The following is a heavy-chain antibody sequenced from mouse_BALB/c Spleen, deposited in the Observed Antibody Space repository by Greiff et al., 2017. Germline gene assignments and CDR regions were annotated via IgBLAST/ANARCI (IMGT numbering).Heavy chain of an antibody. V-gene: IGHV14-3*02. Sequence: VHVKQSGAELVKPGASVKLSCTASGFNIKDTYMHWVKQRPEQGLEWIGRIDPANGNTKYDPKFQGKATITADTSSNTAYLQLSSLTSEDTAVYYCARRLLRYWYFDVWGAGTTVTVSS. CDR1: GFNIKDTY. CDR2: IDPANGNT. D-gene: IGHD1-1*01. J-gene: IGHJ1*01. CDR3: ARRLLRYWYFDV.